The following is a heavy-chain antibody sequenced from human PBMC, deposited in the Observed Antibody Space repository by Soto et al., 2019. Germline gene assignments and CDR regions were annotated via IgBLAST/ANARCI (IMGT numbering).Heavy chain of an antibody. D-gene: IGHD3-10*01. Sequence: PSETLSLTCSVSGGSITTSRYNWDWIRQPPGKGLEWIETIYYDGSTSYNPSLKSQVTISVDTSKNHFAVKVNSVTAADTAVYYCARFYGNAFDVWGRGTVVTVS. CDR2: IYYDGST. CDR3: ARFYGNAFDV. V-gene: IGHV4-39*02. J-gene: IGHJ3*01. CDR1: GGSITTSRYN.